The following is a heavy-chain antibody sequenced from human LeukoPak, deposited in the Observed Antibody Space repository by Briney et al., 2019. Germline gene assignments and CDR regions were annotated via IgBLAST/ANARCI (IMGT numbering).Heavy chain of an antibody. CDR1: GFIVSSNY. J-gene: IGHJ3*02. CDR3: ARTTYYYDSSGYYYAYDAFDI. V-gene: IGHV3-53*01. CDR2: IYSGGST. Sequence: GGSLRLSCAASGFIVSSNYMSWVRQAPGKGLEWVSVIYSGGSTYYADSVKGRFTISRDNSKNTLYLQMNSLRAEDTAVYYCARTTYYYDSSGYYYAYDAFDIWGQGTMVTVSS. D-gene: IGHD3-22*01.